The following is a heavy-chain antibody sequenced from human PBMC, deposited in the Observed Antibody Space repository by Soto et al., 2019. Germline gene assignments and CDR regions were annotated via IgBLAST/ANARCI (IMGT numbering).Heavy chain of an antibody. D-gene: IGHD3-22*01. V-gene: IGHV4-59*01. CDR1: GGSFSSYY. Sequence: LSLTCTVSGGSFSSYYWSWIRQPPGKGLEWIGHIYYSGRTNYNPSLKSRVTISGDTSKNQLSLELSSVTAADTAVYYCARDYYYDSRGYPGAYYYGMDVWGQGTTVTVSS. J-gene: IGHJ6*02. CDR3: ARDYYYDSRGYPGAYYYGMDV. CDR2: IYYSGRT.